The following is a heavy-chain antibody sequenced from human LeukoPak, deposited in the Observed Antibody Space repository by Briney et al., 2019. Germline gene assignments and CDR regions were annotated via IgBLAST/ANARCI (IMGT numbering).Heavy chain of an antibody. V-gene: IGHV1-2*04. J-gene: IGHJ4*02. CDR1: GYTFTGYY. Sequence: GASVKVSCKASGYTFTGYYMHWVRQATGQGLEWMGWMNPNSGNTGYAQKFQGWVTMTRDTSISTAYMELSRLRSDDTAVYYCARAGGSGSYSYYFDYWGQGTLVTVSS. D-gene: IGHD1-26*01. CDR3: ARAGGSGSYSYYFDY. CDR2: MNPNSGNT.